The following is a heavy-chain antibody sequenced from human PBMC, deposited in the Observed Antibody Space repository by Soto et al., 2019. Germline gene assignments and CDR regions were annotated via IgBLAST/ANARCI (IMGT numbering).Heavy chain of an antibody. CDR1: GGSISSYY. CDR3: ARDGGSYFAIDY. CDR2: IYYSGST. J-gene: IGHJ4*02. D-gene: IGHD1-26*01. V-gene: IGHV4-59*01. Sequence: LSLTCTVSGGSISSYYWSWIRQPPGKGLEWIGYIYYSGSTNYNPSLKSRVTISVDTSKNQFSLKLSSVTAADTAVYYCARDGGSYFAIDYWGQGTLVTVSS.